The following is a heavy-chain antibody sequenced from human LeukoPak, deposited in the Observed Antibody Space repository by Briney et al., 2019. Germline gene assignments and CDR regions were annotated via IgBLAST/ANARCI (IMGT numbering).Heavy chain of an antibody. CDR2: IHHGDSFS. CDR3: ATTLDYVGDYAGY. Sequence: GESLKISCLASGYNFTTYSIGWVRQVPGEGLEWMGVIHHGDSFSTYSLSFQGQVTISADRSMRTAYLQWNSLKASDTAMYYCATTLDYVGDYAGYWGQGTLVTVSS. V-gene: IGHV5-51*01. D-gene: IGHD4-17*01. CDR1: GYNFTTYS. J-gene: IGHJ4*02.